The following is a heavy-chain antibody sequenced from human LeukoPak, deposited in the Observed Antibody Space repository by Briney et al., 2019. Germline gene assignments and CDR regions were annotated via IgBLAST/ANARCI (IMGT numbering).Heavy chain of an antibody. CDR3: ARGVWGSYRIDY. J-gene: IGHJ4*02. V-gene: IGHV4-39*07. CDR1: GGSISSSSYY. CDR2: IYYSGST. Sequence: SETLSLTCPVSGGSISSSSYYWGWIRQPPGKGLEWIGCIYYSGSTYYNPSLKSRVTISIDTSKIQFSLKLSSVTAADTAVYYCARGVWGSYRIDYWGQGTLVTVSS. D-gene: IGHD3-16*02.